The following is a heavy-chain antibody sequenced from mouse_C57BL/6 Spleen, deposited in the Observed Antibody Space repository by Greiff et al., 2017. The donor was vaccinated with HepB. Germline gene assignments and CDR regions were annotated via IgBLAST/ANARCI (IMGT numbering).Heavy chain of an antibody. D-gene: IGHD1-1*01. V-gene: IGHV5-17*01. CDR3: AREIFITTAFDY. CDR2: ISSGSSTI. CDR1: GFTFSDYG. J-gene: IGHJ2*01. Sequence: EVMLVESGGGLVKPGGSLKHSCAASGFTFSDYGMHWVRQAPEKGLEWVAYISSGSSTIYYADTVKGRFTISRDNAKNTLFLQMTSLRSEDTAMYYCAREIFITTAFDYWGQGTTLTVSS.